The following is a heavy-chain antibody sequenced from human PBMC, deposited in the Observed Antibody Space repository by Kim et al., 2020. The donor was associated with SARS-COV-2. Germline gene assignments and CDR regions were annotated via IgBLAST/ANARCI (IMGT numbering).Heavy chain of an antibody. V-gene: IGHV1-18*01. J-gene: IGHJ4*02. D-gene: IGHD3-22*01. CDR3: ARATTITTPPDY. CDR1: GYSFSKYG. CDR2: ISTYNGRT. Sequence: ASVKVSCKTSGYSFSKYGVTWVRQAPGQGPEWGGYISTYNGRTNYGEKVQGRITMTVDTSTSTAYMDLRSLKSDDTAIYYCARATTITTPPDYWGQGTLVTVSS.